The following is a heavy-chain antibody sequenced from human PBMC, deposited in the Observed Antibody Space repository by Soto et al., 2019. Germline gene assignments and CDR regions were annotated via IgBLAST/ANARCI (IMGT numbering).Heavy chain of an antibody. CDR1: GGSISSYY. CDR2: IYYSGST. CDR3: ARDSIAATNYYYYGMDV. D-gene: IGHD6-6*01. V-gene: IGHV4-59*01. Sequence: PSETLSLTCTVSGGSISSYYWSWIRQPPGKGLEWIGYIYYSGSTNYNPSLKSRVTISVDTSKNQFSLKLSSVTAADTAVYYCARDSIAATNYYYYGMDVWGQGTTVTVSS. J-gene: IGHJ6*02.